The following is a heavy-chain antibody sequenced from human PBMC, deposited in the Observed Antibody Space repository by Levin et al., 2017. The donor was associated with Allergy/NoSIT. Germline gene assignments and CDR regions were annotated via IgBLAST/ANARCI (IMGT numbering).Heavy chain of an antibody. D-gene: IGHD3-16*01. V-gene: IGHV3-9*01. CDR2: ISWNGVTL. CDR3: AKGNSAMGDNDFDH. CDR1: GFMFEDFA. J-gene: IGHJ4*02. Sequence: SLKISCAASGFMFEDFAMHWVRQAPGKGLEWVSSISWNGVTLGYVDSVRGRFTISRDDANNSLYLQMNSLRAEDTALYYCAKGNSAMGDNDFDHWGQGTLVTVSS.